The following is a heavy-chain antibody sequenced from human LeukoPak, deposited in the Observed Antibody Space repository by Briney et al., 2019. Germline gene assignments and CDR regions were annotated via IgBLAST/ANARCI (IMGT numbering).Heavy chain of an antibody. V-gene: IGHV3-64*01. Sequence: GGSLRLSCAASGFTFSLYTMHWVRQAPGKGLECVSVISGDGVNTYYANSVKGRFTISRDNSKNTLYLEMGSLRAEDRAVYYCARDAAYVTFDYWGQGTQVTVSS. D-gene: IGHD2-21*01. CDR2: ISGDGVNT. CDR3: ARDAAYVTFDY. J-gene: IGHJ4*02. CDR1: GFTFSLYT.